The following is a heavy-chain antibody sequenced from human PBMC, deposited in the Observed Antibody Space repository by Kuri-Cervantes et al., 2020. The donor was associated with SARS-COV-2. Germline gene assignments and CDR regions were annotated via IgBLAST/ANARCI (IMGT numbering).Heavy chain of an antibody. CDR2: ISAYNGNT. CDR3: ARGFAAAGTIDY. CDR1: GYTFTSYG. J-gene: IGHJ4*02. Sequence: ASVTVSCKASGYTFTSYGISWVRQAPGQGLEWMGWISAYNGNTNYAQKLQGRVTMTTDTSTSTAYMELRSLGSDDTAAYYCARGFAAAGTIDYWGQGTLVTVSS. V-gene: IGHV1-18*01. D-gene: IGHD6-13*01.